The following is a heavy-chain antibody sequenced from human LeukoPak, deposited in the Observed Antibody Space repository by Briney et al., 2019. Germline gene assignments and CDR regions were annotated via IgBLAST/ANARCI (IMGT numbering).Heavy chain of an antibody. CDR1: GFTFTSSA. J-gene: IGHJ4*02. Sequence: ASVKVSCKASGFTFTSSAMQWVRQARGQRLEWIGWIVVGSGNTNYAQKFQERVTITRDMSTSTAYMELSSLRSEDTAVYYCAAGPNSVMITFGGVNTAWGQGTLVTVSS. CDR3: AAGPNSVMITFGGVNTA. CDR2: IVVGSGNT. D-gene: IGHD3-16*01. V-gene: IGHV1-58*02.